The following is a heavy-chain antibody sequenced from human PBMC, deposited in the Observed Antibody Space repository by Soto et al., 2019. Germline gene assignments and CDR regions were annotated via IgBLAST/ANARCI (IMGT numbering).Heavy chain of an antibody. V-gene: IGHV1-46*01. CDR2: INPSGGST. D-gene: IGHD3-22*01. Sequence: ASVKVSCKASGYTFTSYYMHWVRQAPGQGLERMGIINPSGGSTSYAQKFQGRVTITADESTSTAYMELSSLRSEDTAVYYCARGPHYYDSSGYYYVFDYWGQGTLVTVSS. CDR3: ARGPHYYDSSGYYYVFDY. CDR1: GYTFTSYY. J-gene: IGHJ4*02.